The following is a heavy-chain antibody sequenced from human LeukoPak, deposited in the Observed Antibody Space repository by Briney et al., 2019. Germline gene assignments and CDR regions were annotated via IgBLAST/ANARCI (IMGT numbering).Heavy chain of an antibody. CDR3: ARGVGGYSYGYGYYYCYMDV. CDR2: INHSGST. J-gene: IGHJ6*03. CDR1: GGSFSGYY. V-gene: IGHV4-34*01. D-gene: IGHD5-18*01. Sequence: SETLSLTCAVYGGSFSGYYWSWIRQPPGKGLEWIGEINHSGSTNYNPSLKSRVTISVDTSKNQFSLKLSSVTAADTAVYYCARGVGGYSYGYGYYYCYMDVWGKGTTVTVSS.